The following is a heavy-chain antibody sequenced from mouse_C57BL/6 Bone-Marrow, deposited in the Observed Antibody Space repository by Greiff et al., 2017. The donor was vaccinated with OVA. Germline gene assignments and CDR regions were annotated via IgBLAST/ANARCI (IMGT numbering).Heavy chain of an antibody. J-gene: IGHJ3*01. CDR3: ARTGAYYSNPFAY. D-gene: IGHD2-5*01. V-gene: IGHV1-78*01. Sequence: VQLQQSDAELVKPGASVKISCKVSGYTFTDHTIHWMKQRPEQGLEWIGYIYPRDGSTKYNEKFKGKATVTADKSSSTAYMQLNSLTSEDSAVYFCARTGAYYSNPFAYWGQGTLVTVSA. CDR1: GYTFTDHT. CDR2: IYPRDGST.